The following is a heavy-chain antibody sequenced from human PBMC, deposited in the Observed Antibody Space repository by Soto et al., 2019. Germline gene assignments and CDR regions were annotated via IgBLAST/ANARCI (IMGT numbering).Heavy chain of an antibody. CDR1: GFPLSTYW. Sequence: GGSLRLSCAASGFPLSTYWMHWVRQVPGKGLVWVSRISSGGTYTNYADSVKGRFTISRDSARNTLFLQMNYLTGEDTAVYYCARTFVDGMAGFGPWGQGTLVTVSS. CDR2: ISSGGTYT. V-gene: IGHV3-74*01. D-gene: IGHD2-15*01. J-gene: IGHJ5*02. CDR3: ARTFVDGMAGFGP.